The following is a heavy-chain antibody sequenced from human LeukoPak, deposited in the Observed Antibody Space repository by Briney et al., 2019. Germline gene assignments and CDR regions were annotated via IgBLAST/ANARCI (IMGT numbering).Heavy chain of an antibody. D-gene: IGHD1/OR15-1a*01. V-gene: IGHV3-7*01. CDR2: INQDGGTK. Sequence: GGSLRLSCAASGFTFTTYYMSWVRQAPGKRLEWVANINQDGGTKYYVDSVKGRFTISRDNAINSVFLQMNSLRAEDTAVYYCARENWTNDFWGQGTLVTVSS. CDR1: GFTFTTYY. CDR3: ARENWTNDF. J-gene: IGHJ4*02.